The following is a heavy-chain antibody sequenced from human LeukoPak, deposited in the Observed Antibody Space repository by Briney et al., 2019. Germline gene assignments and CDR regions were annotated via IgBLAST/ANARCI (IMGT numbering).Heavy chain of an antibody. J-gene: IGHJ6*03. V-gene: IGHV1-2*02. Sequence: ASVKVSCKASGYTFTDFYMHWVRQAPGQGLEWMGWINPNTGGTNYAQKFQGRVTMTRDTSISTAYMELSSLRSDDTAVYYCARGHGSYYYYMDVWGKGTTVTVSS. D-gene: IGHD3-10*01. CDR3: ARGHGSYYYYMDV. CDR1: GYTFTDFY. CDR2: INPNTGGT.